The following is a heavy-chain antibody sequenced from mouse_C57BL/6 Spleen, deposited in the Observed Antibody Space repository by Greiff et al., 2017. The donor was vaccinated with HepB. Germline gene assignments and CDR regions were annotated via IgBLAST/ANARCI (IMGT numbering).Heavy chain of an antibody. CDR3: ASDFVV. V-gene: IGHV1-53*01. CDR1: DYTFTSFW. Sequence: QVQLQQSGTELVKPGASVKLSCKASDYTFTSFWMHWMKQRPGQGLEWIGNINPNNGDSNYNEKFKSRATLAVDKSSSTAYMQLSSLTSEDSAVYYCASDFVVWGTGTTVTVSS. J-gene: IGHJ1*03. CDR2: INPNNGDS.